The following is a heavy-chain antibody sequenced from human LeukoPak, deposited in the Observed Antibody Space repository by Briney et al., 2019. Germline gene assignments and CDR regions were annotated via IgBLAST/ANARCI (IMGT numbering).Heavy chain of an antibody. D-gene: IGHD6-13*01. CDR2: IYTSGST. V-gene: IGHV4-4*07. J-gene: IGHJ4*02. Sequence: PSETLSLTCTVSGGSISSYYWSWIRQPAGKGLEWIGRIYTSGSTNYNPSLKSRVTMSVDTSKNQFSLKLSSVTAADTAVYYCARHTGYSSSWYVPASARFDYWGQGTLVTVSS. CDR1: GGSISSYY. CDR3: ARHTGYSSSWYVPASARFDY.